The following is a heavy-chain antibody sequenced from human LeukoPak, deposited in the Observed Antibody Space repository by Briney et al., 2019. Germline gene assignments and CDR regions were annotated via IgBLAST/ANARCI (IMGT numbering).Heavy chain of an antibody. D-gene: IGHD2-2*01. CDR3: ARDLVVTSGY. Sequence: GGSLRLSGAASGFTFSSYWMHWVRQAPGKGLVWVSRINGDGSSTTHADSVKGRFTISRDNAKNTLYLQMNGLRAEDTAVYYCARDLVVTSGYWGQGTLVTVSS. V-gene: IGHV3-74*01. J-gene: IGHJ4*02. CDR2: INGDGSST. CDR1: GFTFSSYW.